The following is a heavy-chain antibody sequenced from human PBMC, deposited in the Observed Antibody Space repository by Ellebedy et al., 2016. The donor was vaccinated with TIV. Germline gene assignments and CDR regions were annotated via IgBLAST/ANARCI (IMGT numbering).Heavy chain of an antibody. J-gene: IGHJ6*02. V-gene: IGHV1-58*01. CDR3: AADLDSNYVERLYYYYGMDV. Sequence: SVKVSXXASGFTFTSSAVQWVRQARGQRLEWIGWIVVGSGNTNYAQKFQERVTITRDMSTSTAYMELSSLRSEDTAVYYCAADLDSNYVERLYYYYGMDVWGQGTTVTVSS. CDR1: GFTFTSSA. D-gene: IGHD4-11*01. CDR2: IVVGSGNT.